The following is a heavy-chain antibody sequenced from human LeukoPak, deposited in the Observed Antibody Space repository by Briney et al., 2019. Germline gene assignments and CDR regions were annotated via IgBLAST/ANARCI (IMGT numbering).Heavy chain of an antibody. V-gene: IGHV4-38-2*02. D-gene: IGHD6-19*01. J-gene: IGHJ4*02. Sequence: PPESPSLTRAVPGYSISSGYYWAWIRQPPGKGLEGIGSIYHIGSTYYNPSLKSRVTLSVDTSTNQFSLKLSPVTAADTAVYYCARDSSGWLGYFDYWGQGTLVTVSS. CDR3: ARDSSGWLGYFDY. CDR2: IYHIGST. CDR1: GYSISSGYY.